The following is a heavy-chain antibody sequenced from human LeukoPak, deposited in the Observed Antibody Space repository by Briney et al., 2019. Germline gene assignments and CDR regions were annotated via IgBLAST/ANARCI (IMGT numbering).Heavy chain of an antibody. CDR1: GGSISSNSYY. Sequence: SETLSLTCTVSGGSISSNSYYWGWIRQPPGKGLEWIGSIYYSGSTFYNPSLKTRVTISVDTSKNQFSLKLSSVTAADTAVYYCARSRGIAAAGRFDPWGQGTLVTVSS. D-gene: IGHD6-13*01. CDR2: IYYSGST. J-gene: IGHJ5*02. CDR3: ARSRGIAAAGRFDP. V-gene: IGHV4-39*01.